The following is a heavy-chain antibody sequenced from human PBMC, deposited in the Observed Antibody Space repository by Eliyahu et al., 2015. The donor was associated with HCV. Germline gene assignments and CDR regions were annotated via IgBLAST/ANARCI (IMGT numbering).Heavy chain of an antibody. CDR2: IKSKIEGGPT. Sequence: EVQLVESGGGLVKPGGSLRLSCAGSAFSLSDAWMSWVRQAPGKGLEWVGRIKSKIEGGPTDYAAPVKGRFTISRDDSKNTVYLQMHSLKTEDTGVYYCMRGVVVVAATDYWGKGTVVTVSS. D-gene: IGHD2-15*01. CDR3: MRGVVVVAATDY. J-gene: IGHJ4*02. CDR1: AFSLSDAW. V-gene: IGHV3-15*01.